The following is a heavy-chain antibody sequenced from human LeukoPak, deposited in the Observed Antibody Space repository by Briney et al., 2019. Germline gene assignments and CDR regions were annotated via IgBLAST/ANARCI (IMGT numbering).Heavy chain of an antibody. Sequence: PGGSLRLSCAASGFTFGGSAMIWVRQAPGKGLEWVSYISGSGGVTYYANSLKGRFTISRDNSKDTLYLQMNSLRVEGTAVYYCAKISTLTTTDYWGQGTLLTVSS. CDR1: GFTFGGSA. CDR2: ISGSGGVT. V-gene: IGHV3-23*01. CDR3: AKISTLTTTDY. J-gene: IGHJ4*02. D-gene: IGHD4-11*01.